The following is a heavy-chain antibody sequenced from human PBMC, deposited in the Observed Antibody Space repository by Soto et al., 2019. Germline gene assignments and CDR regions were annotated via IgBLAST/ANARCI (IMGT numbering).Heavy chain of an antibody. CDR2: IYYSGST. Sequence: PSETLSLTCTVSGGSVSSGSYYWSWIRQPPGKGLEWIGYIYYSGSTNYNPSLKSRVTISVDTSKNQFSLKLSSVTAADTAVYYWSRYGPGTMIVVADAFDIGGQGTMVTVSS. V-gene: IGHV4-61*01. D-gene: IGHD3-22*01. J-gene: IGHJ3*02. CDR1: GGSVSSGSYY. CDR3: SRYGPGTMIVVADAFDI.